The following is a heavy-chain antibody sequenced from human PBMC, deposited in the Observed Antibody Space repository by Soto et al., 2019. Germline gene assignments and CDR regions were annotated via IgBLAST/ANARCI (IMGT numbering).Heavy chain of an antibody. D-gene: IGHD3-10*01. CDR2: ISWNSGSI. V-gene: IGHV3-9*01. CDR3: AKDRHHGSGSYYDY. CDR1: GFTFDDYA. Sequence: LRLSCAASGFTFDDYAMHWVRQAPGKGLEWVSGISWNSGSIGYADSVKGRFTISRDNAKNSLYLQMNSLRAEDTALYYCAKDRHHGSGSYYDYWGQGTLVTVSS. J-gene: IGHJ4*02.